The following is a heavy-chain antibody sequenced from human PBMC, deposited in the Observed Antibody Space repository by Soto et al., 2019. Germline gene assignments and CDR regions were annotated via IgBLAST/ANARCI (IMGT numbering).Heavy chain of an antibody. V-gene: IGHV1-69*02. CDR3: ASDFWYYFSSYYQGGFEF. Sequence: SVKVSCKASGGTFSSYTISWVRQAPGQGLEWMGRIIPILGIANYAQKFQGRVTITADKSTSTAYMELSSLRSEDTAVYYCASDFWYYFSSYYQGGFEFWGQGTMVTVSS. CDR2: IIPILGIA. CDR1: GGTFSSYT. D-gene: IGHD3-22*01. J-gene: IGHJ3*01.